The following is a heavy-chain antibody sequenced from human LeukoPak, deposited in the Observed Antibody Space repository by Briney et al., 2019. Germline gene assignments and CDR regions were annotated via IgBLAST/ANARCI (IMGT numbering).Heavy chain of an antibody. CDR3: ARGPDYCSSTSCYAGGY. CDR1: GYTFTSYD. Sequence: GASVKVSCKASGYTFTSYDINWVRQATGQGLEWTGWMNPNSGNTGYAQKFQGRVTITRNTSISTAYMELSSLRSEDTAVYYCARGPDYCSSTSCYAGGYWGQGTLVTVSS. V-gene: IGHV1-8*03. CDR2: MNPNSGNT. J-gene: IGHJ4*02. D-gene: IGHD2-2*01.